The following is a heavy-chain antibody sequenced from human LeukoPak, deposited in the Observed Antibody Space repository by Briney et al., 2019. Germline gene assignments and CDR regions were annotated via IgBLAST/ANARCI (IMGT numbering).Heavy chain of an antibody. CDR3: GVGTNPWDFDY. CDR1: GYTFTDYY. CDR2: INPNSGGA. J-gene: IGHJ4*02. V-gene: IGHV1-2*02. Sequence: GASVKVSCKASGYTFTDYYMHWVRQAPGQGLEWMGWINPNSGGANYAQKFQGRVTMTRDTSISTAYMELSSLRSDDTAVYYCGVGTNPWDFDYWGQGTLVTVSS. D-gene: IGHD1-26*01.